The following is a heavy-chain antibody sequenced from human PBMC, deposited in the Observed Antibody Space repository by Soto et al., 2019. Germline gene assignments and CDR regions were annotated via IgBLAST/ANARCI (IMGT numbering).Heavy chain of an antibody. CDR2: IIPFFGTA. J-gene: IGHJ6*02. CDR3: ARGLSGAGIWGYYYYGMDV. Sequence: QVQLVQSGAEVKKPGSSVTVSCKASGGTVTNYAISWVRQSPGQGLEWMGGIIPFFGTANYAHKFQGKVTTTADKSTNTAYMELTSLRSENTAVYYCARGLSGAGIWGYYYYGMDVWGQGTTVNFSS. CDR1: GGTVTNYA. V-gene: IGHV1-69*06. D-gene: IGHD6-19*01.